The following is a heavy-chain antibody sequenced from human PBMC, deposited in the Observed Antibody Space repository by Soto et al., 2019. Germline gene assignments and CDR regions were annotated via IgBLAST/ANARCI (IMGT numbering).Heavy chain of an antibody. J-gene: IGHJ5*02. V-gene: IGHV4-4*07. D-gene: IGHD3-3*01. Sequence: PSETLSLTCTVSGGSISSYYWSWIRQPAGKGLEWIGRIYTSGSTNYNPSLKSRVTMSVDTSKNQFSLKLSSVTAADTAVYYCARVLSIKIFGVVRENWFDPWGQGTLGTVSS. CDR1: GGSISSYY. CDR3: ARVLSIKIFGVVRENWFDP. CDR2: IYTSGST.